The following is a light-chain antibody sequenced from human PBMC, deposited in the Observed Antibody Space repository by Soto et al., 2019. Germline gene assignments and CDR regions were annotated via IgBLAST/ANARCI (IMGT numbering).Light chain of an antibody. V-gene: IGKV3-20*01. Sequence: EIVLTQSPGTLSLSPGERATLSCRASQRVSSSYLAWYQQKPGQAPRLLIYGASSRATGIPGRFSGSGSGTDFTLTISRLEPEDFAVYYCQQYGNSPFTFGQGSRLEIK. CDR1: QRVSSSY. CDR3: QQYGNSPFT. CDR2: GAS. J-gene: IGKJ2*01.